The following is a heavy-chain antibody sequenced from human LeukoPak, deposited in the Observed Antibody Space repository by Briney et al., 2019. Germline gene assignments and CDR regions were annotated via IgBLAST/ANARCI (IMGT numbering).Heavy chain of an antibody. V-gene: IGHV3-23*01. D-gene: IGHD7-27*01. Sequence: GGSLRLSCAASGFTFSSYAMSWVRQAPGKGLEWVSGIIGNGRSTYYTDSVKGRFTISRDNAKNSLYLQMNSLRVEDTAIYYCARDYVWGSSESDYWGQGTLVTVSS. CDR2: IIGNGRST. CDR3: ARDYVWGSSESDY. J-gene: IGHJ4*02. CDR1: GFTFSSYA.